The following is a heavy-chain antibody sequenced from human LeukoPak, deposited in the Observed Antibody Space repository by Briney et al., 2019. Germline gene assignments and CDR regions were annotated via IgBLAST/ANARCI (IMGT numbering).Heavy chain of an antibody. CDR1: GFSFSPFG. D-gene: IGHD3-16*01. Sequence: GGSLRLSCAASGFSFSPFGMHWARRAPGKGLEWVAVIWNDGSKKFYAESVKGRFTISRDNSQNTLYLQMNRLRAEDTAVYYCGRDSLGGDYWGQGTLVTVSS. V-gene: IGHV3-33*08. CDR2: IWNDGSKK. J-gene: IGHJ4*02. CDR3: GRDSLGGDY.